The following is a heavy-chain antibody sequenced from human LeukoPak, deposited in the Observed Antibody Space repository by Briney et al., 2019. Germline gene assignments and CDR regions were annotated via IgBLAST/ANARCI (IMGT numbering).Heavy chain of an antibody. V-gene: IGHV4-39*07. Sequence: PSETLSLTCTVSGGSISSSSYYWGWLRQPPGKGLEWIGSIYYSGITYYNPSLKSRVTISVDTSKNQFSLKLSSVTAADTAVYYCARDTPELVRGVITENPGLDVWGKGTTVTVSS. CDR3: ARDTPELVRGVITENPGLDV. J-gene: IGHJ6*04. D-gene: IGHD3-10*01. CDR2: IYYSGIT. CDR1: GGSISSSSYY.